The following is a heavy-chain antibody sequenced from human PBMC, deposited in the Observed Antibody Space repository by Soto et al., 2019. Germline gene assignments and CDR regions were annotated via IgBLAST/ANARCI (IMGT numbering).Heavy chain of an antibody. CDR1: GYTFTGYY. V-gene: IGHV1-2*02. J-gene: IGHJ6*02. Sequence: ASVKVSCKASGYTFTGYYMHWVRQAPGQGLEWVGWINPNSGGTNYAQKFQGRVTMTRDTSISTAYMELSRLRSDDTAVYYCAREGYCSSTSCYGYYYGMDVWGQGTTVTVSS. CDR2: INPNSGGT. CDR3: AREGYCSSTSCYGYYYGMDV. D-gene: IGHD2-2*01.